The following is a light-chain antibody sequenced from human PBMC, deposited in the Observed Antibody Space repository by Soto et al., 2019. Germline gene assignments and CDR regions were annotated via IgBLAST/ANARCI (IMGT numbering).Light chain of an antibody. CDR3: NSYTSSSSLV. J-gene: IGLJ1*01. CDR1: SSDVGGYNY. CDR2: EVS. Sequence: QSALTQPRSVSGSPGQSVTISCTGTSSDVGGYNYVSWYQHHPGKAPKLMIYEVSNRPSGVSNRFSGSKSGNTASLTISGLQAEDEADYYCNSYTSSSSLVFGTGTKVTVL. V-gene: IGLV2-14*01.